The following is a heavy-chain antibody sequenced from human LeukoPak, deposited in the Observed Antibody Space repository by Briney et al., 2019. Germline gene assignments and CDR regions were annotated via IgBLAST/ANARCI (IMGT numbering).Heavy chain of an antibody. CDR1: NGSISTYY. Sequence: PSETLSLTCTVSNGSISTYYWSWIRQPPGKGLDWIGYIYYSGTTNRNPSLKSRVTMSLDTSKNQFSLKLSSVTAADTAVYYCARGGRYFDWLVYFDYWGQGTLVTVSS. D-gene: IGHD3-9*01. V-gene: IGHV4-59*01. CDR3: ARGGRYFDWLVYFDY. CDR2: IYYSGTT. J-gene: IGHJ4*02.